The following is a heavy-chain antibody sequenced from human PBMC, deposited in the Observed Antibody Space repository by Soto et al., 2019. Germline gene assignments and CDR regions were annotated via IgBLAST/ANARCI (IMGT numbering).Heavy chain of an antibody. CDR2: TYYRSKWYN. CDR1: GYSVSSNSAA. D-gene: IGHD6-6*01. V-gene: IGHV6-1*01. CDR3: ARDWSIAARSGVRFDP. J-gene: IGHJ5*02. Sequence: SQTLSLTCAISGYSVSSNSAAWNWIRQSPSRGLEWLGRTYYRSKWYNDYAVSVKSRITINPDTSKNQFSLQLNSVTPEDTAVYYCARDWSIAARSGVRFDPWGQGTLVTVSS.